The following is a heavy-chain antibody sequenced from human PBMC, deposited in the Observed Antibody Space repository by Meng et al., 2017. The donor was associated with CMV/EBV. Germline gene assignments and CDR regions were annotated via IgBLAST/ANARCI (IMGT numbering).Heavy chain of an antibody. V-gene: IGHV1-69*05. D-gene: IGHD2-2*01. CDR3: ASADIVVVPAAPRFRYYYYGMDV. Sequence: SVKVSCKASGGTFSSYAIRWVRQAPGQGLEWMGGIIPIFGTANYAQKFQGRVTITTDESTSTAYMELSSLRSEDTAVYYCASADIVVVPAAPRFRYYYYGMDVWGQGTTVTVSS. CDR1: GGTFSSYA. CDR2: IIPIFGTA. J-gene: IGHJ6*02.